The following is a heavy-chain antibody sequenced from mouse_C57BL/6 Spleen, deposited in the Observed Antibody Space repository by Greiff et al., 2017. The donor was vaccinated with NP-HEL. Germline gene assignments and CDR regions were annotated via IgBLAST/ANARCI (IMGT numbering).Heavy chain of an antibody. CDR3: TRNGGNSYGAY. CDR1: GYTFTSYW. V-gene: IGHV1-5*01. D-gene: IGHD1-1*01. J-gene: IGHJ3*01. CDR2: IYPGNSDT. Sequence: VQLQQSGTVLARPGASVKMSCKTSGYTFTSYWMHWVKQRPGQGLEWIGAIYPGNSDTSYNQKFKGKAKLTAVTSASTTYMELSSLTNDDSAVYYCTRNGGNSYGAYWGQGTLVTVSA.